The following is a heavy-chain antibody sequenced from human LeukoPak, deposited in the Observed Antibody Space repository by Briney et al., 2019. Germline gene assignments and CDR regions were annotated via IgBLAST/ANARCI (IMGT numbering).Heavy chain of an antibody. J-gene: IGHJ4*02. Sequence: KPGGSLRLSCAASGCTFSSYSMNWVRQAPGKGLEWVSSISSSSSYIYYADSVKGRFTISRDNAKNSLYLQMNSLRAEDTAVYYCARSYNFPYYFDYWGQGTLVTVSS. V-gene: IGHV3-21*01. CDR2: ISSSSSYI. CDR1: GCTFSSYS. D-gene: IGHD1-20*01. CDR3: ARSYNFPYYFDY.